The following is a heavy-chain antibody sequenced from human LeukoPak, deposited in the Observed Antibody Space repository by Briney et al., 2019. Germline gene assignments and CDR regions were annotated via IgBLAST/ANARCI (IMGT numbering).Heavy chain of an antibody. CDR3: ARDHNWAFDY. CDR1: GFTVSSNY. J-gene: IGHJ4*02. Sequence: PGESLRLSCAASGFTVSSNYMSWVRQAPGKGLEWVSYISISSSNRYYADSVKGRFTISRDDAKNSLYLQMNSLSAEDTAVYYCARDHNWAFDYWGQGTLVTVSS. V-gene: IGHV3-48*01. CDR2: ISISSSNR. D-gene: IGHD1-1*01.